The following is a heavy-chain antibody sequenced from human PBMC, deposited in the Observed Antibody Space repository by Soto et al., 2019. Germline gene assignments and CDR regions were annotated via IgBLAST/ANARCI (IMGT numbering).Heavy chain of an antibody. CDR1: GYTFTSYG. J-gene: IGHJ4*02. CDR2: ISAYNGNT. V-gene: IGHV1-18*04. CDR3: ARLNYYDSSGYYLLDY. Sequence: ASVKVSCKASGYTFTSYGIGWVRQAPGQGLEWMGWISAYNGNTNYAQKLQGRVTMTTDTSTSTAYMELRSLRSDDTAVYYCARLNYYDSSGYYLLDYWGQGTLVTVSS. D-gene: IGHD3-22*01.